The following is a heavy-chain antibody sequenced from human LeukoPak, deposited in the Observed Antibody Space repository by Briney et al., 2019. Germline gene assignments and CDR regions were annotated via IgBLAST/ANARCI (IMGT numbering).Heavy chain of an antibody. Sequence: GGSLRLSCGASGFTFSNYWMHWVRQAPGKGLVWVSRINSDGSSTNYADSVKGRFTISRDNAKNTLDLQMNSLRADDTAVYYCARRWHHVGAFDVWGQGTMVSVSS. CDR2: INSDGSST. V-gene: IGHV3-74*01. D-gene: IGHD5-24*01. CDR3: ARRWHHVGAFDV. J-gene: IGHJ3*01. CDR1: GFTFSNYW.